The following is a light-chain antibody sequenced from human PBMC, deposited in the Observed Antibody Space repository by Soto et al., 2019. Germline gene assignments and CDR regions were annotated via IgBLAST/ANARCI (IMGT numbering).Light chain of an antibody. CDR1: QSVSSSY. CDR2: GAS. CDR3: QHYHSLPIT. Sequence: EIVLTQSPGTLSLSPGEIATLSCRASQSVSSSYLAWYQQKPGQPPRLLIYGASSRATGIPDRFSGSGSGTDFTLTISRLEPEDFAVFYCQHYHSLPITFGQGTRLEIK. V-gene: IGKV3-20*01. J-gene: IGKJ5*01.